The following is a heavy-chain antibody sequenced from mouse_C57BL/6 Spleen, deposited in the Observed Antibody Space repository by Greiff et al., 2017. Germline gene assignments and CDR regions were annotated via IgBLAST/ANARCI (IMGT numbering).Heavy chain of an antibody. Sequence: VQLQQSGPELVKPGASVKISCKAPGYSFTDYNMNWVQQSNGKSLEWIGVFNPNYGTTSYNQKVKGKATLTVDQSSSTAYMQLHSLPSEDSAVYDCARLGGNYWYFEVWGTGTTVTVAS. V-gene: IGHV1-39*01. CDR1: GYSFTDYN. CDR2: FNPNYGTT. D-gene: IGHD1-1*02. J-gene: IGHJ1*03. CDR3: ARLGGNYWYFEV.